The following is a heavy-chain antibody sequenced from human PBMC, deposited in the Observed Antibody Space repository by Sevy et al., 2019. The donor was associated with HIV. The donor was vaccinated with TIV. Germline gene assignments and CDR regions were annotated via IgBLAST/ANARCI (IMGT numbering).Heavy chain of an antibody. CDR1: GFTFTSYA. V-gene: IGHV3-23*01. D-gene: IGHD3-22*01. J-gene: IGHJ3*02. CDR2: IYGSGGAT. Sequence: GGSLRLSCKPSGFTFTSYAMSWVRQAPGKGLEWVSTIYGSGGATYYADSVKGRLTISRDNSKNTLYLQMNSLRIEGTAVYYCAGGRYDSSGSFDAFDIWGQGTMVTVSS. CDR3: AGGRYDSSGSFDAFDI.